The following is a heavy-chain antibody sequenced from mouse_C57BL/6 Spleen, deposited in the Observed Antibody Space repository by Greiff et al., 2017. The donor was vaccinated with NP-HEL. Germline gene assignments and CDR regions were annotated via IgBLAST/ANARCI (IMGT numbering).Heavy chain of an antibody. Sequence: VKLQQPGAELVKPGASVKMACKASGYTFTSYWITWVKQRPGQGLEWIGDIYPGSGSTNYNEKFKSKATLTVDTSSSTAYMQLSSLTSEDSAVYYCARSQLGRGYAMDDWGQGTSVTVSS. CDR2: IYPGSGST. J-gene: IGHJ4*01. CDR3: ARSQLGRGYAMDD. CDR1: GYTFTSYW. D-gene: IGHD4-1*02. V-gene: IGHV1-55*01.